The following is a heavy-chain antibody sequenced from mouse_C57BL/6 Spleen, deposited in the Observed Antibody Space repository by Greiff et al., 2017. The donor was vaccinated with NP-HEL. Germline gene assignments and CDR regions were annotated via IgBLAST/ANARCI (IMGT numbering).Heavy chain of an antibody. D-gene: IGHD1-1*01. V-gene: IGHV1-50*01. CDR2: IDPSDSYT. CDR3: ARRYGSSLYYAMDY. J-gene: IGHJ4*01. CDR1: GYTFTSYW. Sequence: QVQLKESGAELVKPGASVKLSCKASGYTFTSYWMQWVKQRPGQGLEWIGEIDPSDSYTNYNQKFKGKATLTVDTSSSTAYMQLSSLTSEDSAVYYCARRYGSSLYYAMDYWGQGTSVTVSS.